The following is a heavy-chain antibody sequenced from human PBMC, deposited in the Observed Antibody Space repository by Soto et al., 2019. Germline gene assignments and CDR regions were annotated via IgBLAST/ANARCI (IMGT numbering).Heavy chain of an antibody. V-gene: IGHV3-48*01. CDR1: GFTFSSYS. J-gene: IGHJ6*02. CDR2: ISSSSSTI. Sequence: GSLRLSCAASGFTFSSYSMNWVRQAPGKGLEWVSYISSSSSTIYYADSVKGRFTISRDNAKNSLYLQMNSLRAEDTAVYYCAREKTGDYGMDVWGQGTTVTVSS. D-gene: IGHD3-10*01. CDR3: AREKTGDYGMDV.